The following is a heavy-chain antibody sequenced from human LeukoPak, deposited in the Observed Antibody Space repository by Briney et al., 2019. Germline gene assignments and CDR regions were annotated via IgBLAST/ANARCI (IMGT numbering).Heavy chain of an antibody. V-gene: IGHV1-8*01. J-gene: IGHJ4*02. D-gene: IGHD3-10*01. CDR1: VYTFTIYD. CDR2: MNPKSGNT. CDR3: ARGITHKRRGHDY. Sequence: ASVTVSCTASVYTFTIYDINWVRQATGQGLEWMGWMNPKSGNTGYAQKFQGRVTMTRNTSISTAYMELSSLRSEDTAVYYCARGITHKRRGHDYWGQGTLVTVSS.